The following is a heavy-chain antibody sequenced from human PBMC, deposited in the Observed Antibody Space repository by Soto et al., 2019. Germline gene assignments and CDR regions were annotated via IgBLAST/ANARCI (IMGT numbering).Heavy chain of an antibody. Sequence: ASVKVSCKASGYTFTSSGISWVRQAPGQGLEWMGWISAYNGNTNYAQKLQGRVTMTTDTSTSTAYMELTTLRSDDTAVYYCARDYYDSSGYFLPYGFDIWGQGTMVTVSS. CDR1: GYTFTSSG. CDR3: ARDYYDSSGYFLPYGFDI. V-gene: IGHV1-18*01. D-gene: IGHD3-22*01. CDR2: ISAYNGNT. J-gene: IGHJ3*02.